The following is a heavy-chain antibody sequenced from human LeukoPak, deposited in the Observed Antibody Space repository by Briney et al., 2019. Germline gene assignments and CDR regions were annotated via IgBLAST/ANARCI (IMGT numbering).Heavy chain of an antibody. CDR1: GFTFSSYA. J-gene: IGHJ4*02. D-gene: IGHD4-17*01. CDR3: ARSDGDYGDMLGAFDY. CDR2: ISYDGSNK. V-gene: IGHV3-30*04. Sequence: GRSLRLSCAASGFTFSSYAMHWVRQAPGKGLEWVAVISYDGSNKYYADSVKGRFTISRGNSKNTLYLQMNSLRAEDTAVYYCARSDGDYGDMLGAFDYWGQGTLVTVSS.